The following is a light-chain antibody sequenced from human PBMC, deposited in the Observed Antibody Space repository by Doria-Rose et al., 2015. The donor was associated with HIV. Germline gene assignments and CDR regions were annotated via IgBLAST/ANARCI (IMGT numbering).Light chain of an antibody. Sequence: TQSPGTLPLSPGGRATLSCRASQSFSSTYLAWYQQKPGQAPSLLIYDGSTRATGIPDRCSASGSGTDFTPTINRLEPEDFALYYCHQYGTSWTFGQGTKVEI. V-gene: IGKV3-20*01. J-gene: IGKJ1*01. CDR3: HQYGTSWT. CDR1: QSFSSTY. CDR2: DGS.